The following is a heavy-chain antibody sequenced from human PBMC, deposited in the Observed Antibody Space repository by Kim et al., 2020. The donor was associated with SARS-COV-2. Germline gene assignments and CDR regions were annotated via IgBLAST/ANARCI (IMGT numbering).Heavy chain of an antibody. D-gene: IGHD1-7*01. CDR1: GFTFSSYA. V-gene: IGHV3-30*04. Sequence: GGSLRLSCAASGFTFSSYAMHWVRQAPGKGLEWVAVISYDGSNKYYADSVKGRFTISRDNSKNTLYLQMNSLRAEDTAVYYCARAGGPGTAGGHHDYWGQGTLVTVSS. J-gene: IGHJ4*02. CDR3: ARAGGPGTAGGHHDY. CDR2: ISYDGSNK.